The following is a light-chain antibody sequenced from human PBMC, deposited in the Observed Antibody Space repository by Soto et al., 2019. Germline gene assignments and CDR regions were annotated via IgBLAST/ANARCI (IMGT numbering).Light chain of an antibody. J-gene: IGKJ2*01. Sequence: EIVLTQSPGTLSLSPEERATLSCRASQSVTNNFLAWYQQKPGQAPRLLIYGASTRAAGVPDRFSGSGSGTDFTLTITRLEPEDFAVYYCQQYGRSPLLYTFGQGTKLGLK. CDR3: QQYGRSPLLYT. CDR1: QSVTNNF. V-gene: IGKV3-20*01. CDR2: GAS.